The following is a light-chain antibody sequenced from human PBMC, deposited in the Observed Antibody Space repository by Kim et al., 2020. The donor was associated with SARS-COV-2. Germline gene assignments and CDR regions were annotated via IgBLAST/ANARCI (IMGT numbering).Light chain of an antibody. V-gene: IGKV4-1*01. J-gene: IGKJ2*01. CDR2: WAS. CDR1: QSVLYSSNNKNF. CDR3: QQYFSSPYT. Sequence: DIVMTQSPDSLAVSLGERSTINCKSSQSVLYSSNNKNFLAWYKQKPGQPPKVLIYWASTRESGVPDRFSGSGSATDFTLTISSLQAEDGAVYFCQQYFSSPYTFGQGTKLEI.